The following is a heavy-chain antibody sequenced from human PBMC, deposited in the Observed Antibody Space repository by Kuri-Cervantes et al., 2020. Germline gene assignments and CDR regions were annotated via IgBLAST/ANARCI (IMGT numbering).Heavy chain of an antibody. J-gene: IGHJ6*02. D-gene: IGHD3-16*01. Sequence: GESLKISCAASGFTFSSYGMHWVRQAPGKGLEWVAVIWYDGSNKYYADSVKGRFTISRDNSKNTLYLQMNSLRAEDTAVYYCARSPYDYVWGSYDGYYYGMDVWGQGTTVTVSS. CDR3: ARSPYDYVWGSYDGYYYGMDV. CDR2: IWYDGSNK. CDR1: GFTFSSYG. V-gene: IGHV3-33*01.